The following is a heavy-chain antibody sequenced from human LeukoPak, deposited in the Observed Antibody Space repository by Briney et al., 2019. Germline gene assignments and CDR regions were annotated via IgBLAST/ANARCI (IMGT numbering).Heavy chain of an antibody. D-gene: IGHD3-22*01. CDR1: GYTFTGYY. CDR3: ATIASYDSSGYYSEVKDY. Sequence: GASVKVSCKASGYTFTGYYTHWVRQAPGQGLEWMGWINPNSGGTNYAQKFQGRVTMTRDTSISTAYMELSRLRSDDTAVYYCATIASYDSSGYYSEVKDYWGQGTLVTVSS. CDR2: INPNSGGT. V-gene: IGHV1-2*02. J-gene: IGHJ4*02.